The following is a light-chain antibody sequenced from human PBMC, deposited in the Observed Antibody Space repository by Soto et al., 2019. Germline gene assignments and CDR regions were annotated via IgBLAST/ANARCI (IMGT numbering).Light chain of an antibody. J-gene: IGLJ2*01. CDR3: SSYTSSSSAV. CDR2: EVS. Sequence: QSFLTQPASVSGSPGQSITISCTGTSSDVGGYNYVSWYQQHPGKAPKLMIYEVSNRPSGVSNRFSASKSGNTASLTISGLQAEDEADYYCSSYTSSSSAVFGGGTKLTVL. CDR1: SSDVGGYNY. V-gene: IGLV2-14*01.